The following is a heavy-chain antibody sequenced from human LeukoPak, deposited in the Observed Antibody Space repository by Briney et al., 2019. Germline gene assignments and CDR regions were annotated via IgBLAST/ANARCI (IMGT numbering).Heavy chain of an antibody. CDR3: AKTGGIAAAH. V-gene: IGHV3-23*01. D-gene: IGHD6-13*01. CDR2: ISGSGGST. CDR1: GFTFSTYG. J-gene: IGHJ4*02. Sequence: GGTLRLSCAASGFTFSTYGLTWVRQAPGKGLEWVSTISGSGGSTYYADSVKGRFTISRDNSKNTLYLQMNSLRAEDTAVYYCAKTGGIAAAHWGQGTLVTVSS.